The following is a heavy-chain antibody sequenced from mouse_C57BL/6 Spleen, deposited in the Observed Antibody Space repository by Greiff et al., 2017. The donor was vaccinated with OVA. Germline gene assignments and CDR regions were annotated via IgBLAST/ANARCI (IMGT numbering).Heavy chain of an antibody. CDR2: ILPGSGST. D-gene: IGHD2-3*01. Sequence: VQLQQSGAELMKPGASVKLSCKATGYTFTGYWIEWVKQRPGHGLEWIGEILPGSGSTNYNEKFKGKATFTADTSSNTAYMQLSSLTTKDSAIYYCARRDDGYYDYAMDYWGQGTSVTVSS. CDR1: GYTFTGYW. CDR3: ARRDDGYYDYAMDY. J-gene: IGHJ4*01. V-gene: IGHV1-9*01.